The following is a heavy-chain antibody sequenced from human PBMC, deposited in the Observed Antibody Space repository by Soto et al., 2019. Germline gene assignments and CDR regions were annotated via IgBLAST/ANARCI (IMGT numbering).Heavy chain of an antibody. D-gene: IGHD6-13*01. CDR3: ARDPIAAAAHN. V-gene: IGHV3-21*01. CDR1: GFTVSTSQ. CDR2: ISSSSSYI. Sequence: GGSLRLSCAASGFTVSTSQMTWVRQAPGKGLEWVSSISSSSSYIYYADSVKGRFTISRDNAKNSLYLQMNSLRAEDTAVYYCARDPIAAAAHNWGQGTLVTVSS. J-gene: IGHJ4*02.